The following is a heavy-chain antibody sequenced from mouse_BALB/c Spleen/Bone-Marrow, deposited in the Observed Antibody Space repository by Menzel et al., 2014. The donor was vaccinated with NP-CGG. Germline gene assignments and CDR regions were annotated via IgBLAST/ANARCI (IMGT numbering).Heavy chain of an antibody. D-gene: IGHD1-1*01. CDR1: GFTFTDYY. J-gene: IGHJ1*01. CDR3: ARDENYDIYWYFDV. V-gene: IGHV7-3*02. CDR2: IRIKANGYTT. Sequence: EVHLVESGGGLVQPGGSLRLSCAASGFTFTDYYMSWVRQTPGKALEWLGFIRIKANGYTTDYSVSVKGRFTISRDNSQSILYLQMNTLRAEDSATYYCARDENYDIYWYFDVWGAGTTVTVSS.